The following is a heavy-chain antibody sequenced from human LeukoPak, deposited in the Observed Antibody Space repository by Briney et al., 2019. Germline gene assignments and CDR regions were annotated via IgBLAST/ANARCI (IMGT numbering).Heavy chain of an antibody. CDR2: MNPNSGNT. V-gene: IGHV1-8*03. J-gene: IGHJ4*02. CDR3: ARGFYGDYVSGFDY. CDR1: GYTFTSYD. Sequence: SVKVSCKASGYTFTSYDINWVRQATGRGLEWMGWMNPNSGNTGYAQKFQGRVTITRNTSISTAYMELSSLRSEDTAVYYCARGFYGDYVSGFDYWGQGTLVTVSS. D-gene: IGHD4-17*01.